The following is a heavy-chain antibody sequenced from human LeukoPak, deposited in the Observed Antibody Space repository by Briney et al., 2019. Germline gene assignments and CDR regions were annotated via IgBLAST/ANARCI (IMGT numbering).Heavy chain of an antibody. J-gene: IGHJ4*02. Sequence: GGSLRLSWAPSTFTFTNAWMSWVRQAPGKGLEWAGRIKTKTDGGTIEYAAPVKGRFTISRDDSKNTLYLQMNSLKTDDTAVYYCTTANRFHFDNWGQGTLVTVSS. CDR1: TFTFTNAW. CDR2: IKTKTDGGTI. CDR3: TTANRFHFDN. V-gene: IGHV3-15*01.